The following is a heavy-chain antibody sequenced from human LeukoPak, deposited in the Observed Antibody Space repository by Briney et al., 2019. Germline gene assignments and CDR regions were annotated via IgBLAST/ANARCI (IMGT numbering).Heavy chain of an antibody. CDR3: ARDYLGPNSDNTWYYMDV. V-gene: IGHV1-2*02. D-gene: IGHD4-23*01. CDR1: GYTFTGYY. CDR2: INPNSGGT. Sequence: GASVKISCKASGYTFTGYYMHWVRQAPGQGLEWMGWINPNSGGTNYAQKFQGRVTMTRDTSISTAYMELSRLRSDDTAVYYCARDYLGPNSDNTWYYMDVWGKGTTVTVSS. J-gene: IGHJ6*03.